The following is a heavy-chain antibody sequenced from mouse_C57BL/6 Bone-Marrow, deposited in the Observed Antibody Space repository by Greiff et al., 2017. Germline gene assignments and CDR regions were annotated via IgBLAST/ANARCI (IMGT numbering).Heavy chain of an antibody. J-gene: IGHJ1*03. CDR3: ARGELGRNWYFDV. CDR2: IYPGSGST. V-gene: IGHV1-55*01. CDR1: GYTFTSYW. D-gene: IGHD4-1*01. Sequence: QVQLQQSGAELVKPGASVKMSCKASGYTFTSYWITWVKQRPGQGLEWIGDIYPGSGSTNYNEKFKSKATLTVDTSSSTAYMQLSSLTSEDSAVYYCARGELGRNWYFDVWGTGTTVTVSS.